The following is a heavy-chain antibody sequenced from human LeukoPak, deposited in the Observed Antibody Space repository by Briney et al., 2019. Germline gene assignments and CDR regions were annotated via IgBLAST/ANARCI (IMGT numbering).Heavy chain of an antibody. V-gene: IGHV3-9*03. CDR3: AKEGLGADFFDY. CDR1: GFTFDDYA. D-gene: IGHD1-26*01. Sequence: GGSLRLSCAASGFTFDDYAMHWVRQAPGKGLEWVSGISWNSGSIGYADSVKGRFTISRDNAKNSLYLQMNSLRAEDMALYYCAKEGLGADFFDYWGQGTLVTVSS. CDR2: ISWNSGSI. J-gene: IGHJ4*02.